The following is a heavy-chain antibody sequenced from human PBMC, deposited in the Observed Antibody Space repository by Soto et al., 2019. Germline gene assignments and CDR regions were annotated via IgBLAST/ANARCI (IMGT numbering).Heavy chain of an antibody. V-gene: IGHV3-30*18. J-gene: IGHJ4*02. CDR1: GFTFSSYG. Sequence: GGSLRLSCAASGFTFSSYGMHWVRQAPGKGLEWVAVISYDGSNKYYADSVKGRFTISRDNSKNTLYLQMNSLRAEDTALYYCAKASNYGAFDYWGQGALVTVSS. CDR3: AKASNYGAFDY. D-gene: IGHD4-17*01. CDR2: ISYDGSNK.